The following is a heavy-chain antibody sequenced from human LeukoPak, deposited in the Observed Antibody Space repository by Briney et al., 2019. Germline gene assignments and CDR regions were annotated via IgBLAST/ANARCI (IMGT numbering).Heavy chain of an antibody. D-gene: IGHD2-15*01. CDR3: AGEVVVVAAGNWFDP. CDR2: IYYSGST. Sequence: SETLSLTCTVSGGFISSYYWSWIRQPPGKGLEWIGYIYYSGSTNYNPSLKSRVTISVDTSKNQFPLKLSSVTAADTAVYYCAGEVVVVAAGNWFDPWGQGTLVTVSS. CDR1: GGFISSYY. J-gene: IGHJ5*02. V-gene: IGHV4-59*01.